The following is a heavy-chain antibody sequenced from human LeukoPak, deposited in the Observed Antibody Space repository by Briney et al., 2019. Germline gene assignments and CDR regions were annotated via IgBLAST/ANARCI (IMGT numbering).Heavy chain of an antibody. CDR3: AKDRESIYYGSGSYYTYYYMDV. D-gene: IGHD3-10*01. J-gene: IGHJ6*03. CDR2: IWYDGSNK. V-gene: IGHV3-33*06. Sequence: PGGSLRLSCAASGFTFSSYGMYWVRQAPGKGLEWVAVIWYDGSNKYYADSVKGRFTISRDNSKNTLYLQMNSLRAEDTAVYYCAKDRESIYYGSGSYYTYYYMDVWGKGTTVTVSS. CDR1: GFTFSSYG.